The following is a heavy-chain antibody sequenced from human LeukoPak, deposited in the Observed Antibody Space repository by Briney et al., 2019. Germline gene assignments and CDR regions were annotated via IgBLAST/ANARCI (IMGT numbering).Heavy chain of an antibody. J-gene: IGHJ4*02. CDR3: ARVMVRGVNPTYYFDY. Sequence: ASVKVSCKASGYTFTGYYMHWVRQAPGQGLEWVGWINPNSGGTNYAQKFQGRVTMTRDTSISTAYMELSRLRSDDTAVYYCARVMVRGVNPTYYFDYWGQGTLVTVSS. CDR2: INPNSGGT. V-gene: IGHV1-2*02. CDR1: GYTFTGYY. D-gene: IGHD3-10*01.